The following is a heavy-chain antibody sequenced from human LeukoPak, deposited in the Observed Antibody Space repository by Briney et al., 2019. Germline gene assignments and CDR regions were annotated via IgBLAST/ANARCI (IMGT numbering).Heavy chain of an antibody. CDR3: ASNGPLLSDTSRYYFDS. Sequence: SETLSLTCTVSGGSISSYYWSWIRQPPGKGLEWIGYIYYSGSTNYNPSLKSRVAISLDTSKNQFSLNLSSLTAADTAVYYCASNGPLLSDTSRYYFDSWGQGTLVTVSS. J-gene: IGHJ4*02. V-gene: IGHV4-59*12. CDR1: GGSISSYY. D-gene: IGHD3-22*01. CDR2: IYYSGST.